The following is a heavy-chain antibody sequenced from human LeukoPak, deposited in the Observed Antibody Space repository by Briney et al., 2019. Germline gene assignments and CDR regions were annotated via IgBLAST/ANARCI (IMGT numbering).Heavy chain of an antibody. V-gene: IGHV3-7*04. CDR3: ARGSGWYHY. J-gene: IGHJ4*02. D-gene: IGHD1-14*01. Sequence: PGGSLSLSCAPSGFTFCTNWVSCVRGAPGKGGEWVANIKPDGSDRYYVDSGNGRLTVPRDNAQNSPSSQMSCLRAEDTAVYYCARGSGWYHYWGQGTLVTVSS. CDR1: GFTFCTNW. CDR2: IKPDGSDR.